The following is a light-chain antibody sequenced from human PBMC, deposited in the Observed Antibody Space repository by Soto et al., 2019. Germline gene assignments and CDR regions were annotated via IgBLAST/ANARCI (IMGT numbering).Light chain of an antibody. V-gene: IGKV3-20*01. CDR2: DAS. CDR1: QSVNRNY. Sequence: EIVLTQSPVTLSLSPGERATLSCSASQSVNRNYIAWYQQKPGQAPRLLIYDASSRATGIPDRFSGGGSGTDFTLTISRLEPEDFAVYYCQQFSSYPLTFGGGTKVDI. CDR3: QQFSSYPLT. J-gene: IGKJ4*01.